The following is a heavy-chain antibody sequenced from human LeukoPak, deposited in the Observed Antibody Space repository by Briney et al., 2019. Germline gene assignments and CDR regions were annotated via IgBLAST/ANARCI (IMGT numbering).Heavy chain of an antibody. CDR2: ISWSSVSI. V-gene: IGHV3-9*01. Sequence: GGSLRLSCAALGFSFDDYAMYWVRQAPGKGLEWVSGISWSSVSIGYADTVKGRFTISRDNAKNSLYLQMNSLKAEDTALYYCAKRKAGGYALDIWGQRTMVTVSS. CDR3: AKRKAGGYALDI. D-gene: IGHD3-16*01. J-gene: IGHJ3*02. CDR1: GFSFDDYA.